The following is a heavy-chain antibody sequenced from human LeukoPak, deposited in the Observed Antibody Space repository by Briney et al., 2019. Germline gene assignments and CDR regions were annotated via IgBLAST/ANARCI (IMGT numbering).Heavy chain of an antibody. CDR1: GGSISSYY. Sequence: SETLSLTCTVSGGSISSYYWSWIRQPAGKGLEWVGRIYTSGSTNYNPSLKRRVTTSVDTYKNQFALKLSSATAADTAVYYCARVRVDDYGDYRVTLFDYWGQGTLLTVSS. CDR3: ARVRVDDYGDYRVTLFDY. V-gene: IGHV4-4*07. CDR2: IYTSGST. J-gene: IGHJ4*02. D-gene: IGHD4-17*01.